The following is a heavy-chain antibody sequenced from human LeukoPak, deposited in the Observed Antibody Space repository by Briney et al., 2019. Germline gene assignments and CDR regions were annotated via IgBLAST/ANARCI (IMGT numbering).Heavy chain of an antibody. CDR3: AGGLTKFYYFDY. Sequence: SDTLSLTCTVSGGSISSYGHYWSWIRPHPGKALEGSVYIYYSESTYYNPSLKSRVTISVDTSQNQFSLKLSSVTAADTAVYYCAGGLTKFYYFDYWGQGTLVTVSS. D-gene: IGHD3-9*01. CDR2: IYYSEST. J-gene: IGHJ4*02. CDR1: GGSISSYGHY. V-gene: IGHV4-31*03.